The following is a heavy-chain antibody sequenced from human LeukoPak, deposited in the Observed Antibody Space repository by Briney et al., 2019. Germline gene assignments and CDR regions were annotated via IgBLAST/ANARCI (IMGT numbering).Heavy chain of an antibody. CDR1: GGSISSGDYY. CDR3: ARDHNDYSNFPPYWYFDL. Sequence: PLQTLSLTCTVSGGSISSGDYYWSWIRQPPGKGLEWIGYIYYSGSTYYNPSLKSRVTISVDTSKNQFSLKLSSVTAADTAVYYCARDHNDYSNFPPYWYFDLWGRGTLVTVSS. CDR2: IYYSGST. V-gene: IGHV4-30-4*08. D-gene: IGHD4-11*01. J-gene: IGHJ2*01.